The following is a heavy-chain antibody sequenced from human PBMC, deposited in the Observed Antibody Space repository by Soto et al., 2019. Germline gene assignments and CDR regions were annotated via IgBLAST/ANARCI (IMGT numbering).Heavy chain of an antibody. Sequence: EVQLVESGGGLVQPGGSLRLSCATSGFILSDCAMNWVRQAPGKGLEWVSYISSSSSVIDYADSVKGRFTVSRDNARNSLXXXXXXXXXXXXXXXXXXXXXXXXXNWYYYMDVWGKGTTVTVSS. CDR2: ISSSSSVI. V-gene: IGHV3-48*01. J-gene: IGHJ6*03. CDR3: XXXXXXXXNWYYYMDV. D-gene: IGHD1-1*01. CDR1: GFILSDCA.